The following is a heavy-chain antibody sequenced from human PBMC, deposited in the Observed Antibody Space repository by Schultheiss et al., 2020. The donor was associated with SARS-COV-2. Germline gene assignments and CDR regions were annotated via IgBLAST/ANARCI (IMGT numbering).Heavy chain of an antibody. CDR3: AKGRIEWELPTLDY. Sequence: GGSLRLSCAASGFTFSSYGMHWVRQAPGKGLEWVAVIWYDGSNKYYADSVKGRFTISRDNSKNTLYLQMNSLRAEDTAVYYCAKGRIEWELPTLDYWGQGTLVTVSS. CDR2: IWYDGSNK. CDR1: GFTFSSYG. J-gene: IGHJ4*02. D-gene: IGHD1-26*01. V-gene: IGHV3-33*06.